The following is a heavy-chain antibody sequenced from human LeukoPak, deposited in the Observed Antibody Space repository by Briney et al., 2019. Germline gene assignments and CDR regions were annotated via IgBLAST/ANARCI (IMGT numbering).Heavy chain of an antibody. CDR3: ARSPERKYWFDP. CDR2: ISWDGNIE. V-gene: IGHV3-30-3*01. J-gene: IGHJ5*02. CDR1: GFTFKSHA. Sequence: PGGSLRLSCSASGFTFKSHAMHWIRQAPGKGLEWVAFISWDGNIEHYADSVKGRFTISRDNPKNTLYLHLDNLRADDTAMYYCARSPERKYWFDPWGQGSLVTVSS.